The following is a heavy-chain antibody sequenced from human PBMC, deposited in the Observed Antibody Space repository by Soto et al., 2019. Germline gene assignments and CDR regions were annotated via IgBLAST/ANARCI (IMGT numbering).Heavy chain of an antibody. CDR1: GYTFPSYD. D-gene: IGHD3-10*01. CDR2: MNPNSGNT. CDR3: AREHYGTSAWFDP. V-gene: IGHV1-8*01. Sequence: QVQLVQSGAEVKKPGASVKVSCKASGYTFPSYDNNWVRQATGRGLEWLGWMNPNSGNTGYAQKFQGRVTMTRNTSISTGYMELSSLRSEDTAVDYCAREHYGTSAWFDPWCQGTLVTVSS. J-gene: IGHJ5*02.